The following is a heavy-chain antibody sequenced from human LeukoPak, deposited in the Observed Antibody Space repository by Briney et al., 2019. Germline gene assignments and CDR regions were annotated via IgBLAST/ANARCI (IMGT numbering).Heavy chain of an antibody. CDR3: ASGGRYSYGSFDY. D-gene: IGHD5-18*01. Sequence: GGSLRLSCAASGFTFSSYTMSWVRQAPGKGLEWVSAISVSGDITYYADSVKGRLTISRDNSKNTLYLQMNSLRAEDTAVYYCASGGRYSYGSFDYWGQGTLVTVSS. CDR2: ISVSGDIT. CDR1: GFTFSSYT. V-gene: IGHV3-23*01. J-gene: IGHJ4*02.